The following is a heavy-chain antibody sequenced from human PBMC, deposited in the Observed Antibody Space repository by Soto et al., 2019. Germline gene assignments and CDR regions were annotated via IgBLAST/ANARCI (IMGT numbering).Heavy chain of an antibody. Sequence: EVQLVESGGDLVQPGGSLRLSCVASGFTFSPYWMYWVRQAPGRGLQWVATINNDGSEKDYADSVKGRFTISRDNARDSRYLQLTRLRAEDTAIYHCARGSNQDYWGQGTLVAVSS. CDR2: INNDGSEK. CDR1: GFTFSPYW. J-gene: IGHJ4*02. V-gene: IGHV3-7*03. CDR3: ARGSNQDY. D-gene: IGHD2-8*01.